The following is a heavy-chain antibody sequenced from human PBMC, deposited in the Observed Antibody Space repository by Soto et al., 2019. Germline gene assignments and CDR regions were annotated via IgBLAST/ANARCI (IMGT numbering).Heavy chain of an antibody. J-gene: IGHJ5*02. CDR1: GYTFTGYY. V-gene: IGHV1-2*02. CDR3: ARYLWALISSSWFYP. CDR2: INPNSGGT. D-gene: IGHD6-6*01. Sequence: QVQLVQSGAEVKKPGASVKVSCKASGYTFTGYYMHWVRQAPGQGLEWMGWINPNSGGTNYAQKFKGRVTMTRDTSISTAYMELSRLRSDDTAVYYCARYLWALISSSWFYPWGQGTLVTGSS.